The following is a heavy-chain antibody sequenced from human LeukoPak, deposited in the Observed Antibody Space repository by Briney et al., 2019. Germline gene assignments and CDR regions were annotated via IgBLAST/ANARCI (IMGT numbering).Heavy chain of an antibody. CDR3: AKDRSSTSPRWFDY. CDR1: GFTFSSYG. D-gene: IGHD2-2*01. CDR2: IRYDGSNK. V-gene: IGHV3-30*02. Sequence: GGSLRLSCAASGFTFSSYGMHWVRQAPGKGLEWVAFIRYDGSNKYYADSVKGRFTISRDNSKNTLYLQMNSLRAEDTAVYYCAKDRSSTSPRWFDYWGQGTLVTVSS. J-gene: IGHJ4*02.